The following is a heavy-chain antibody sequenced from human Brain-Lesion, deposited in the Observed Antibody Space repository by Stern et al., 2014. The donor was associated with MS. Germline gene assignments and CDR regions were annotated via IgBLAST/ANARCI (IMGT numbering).Heavy chain of an antibody. J-gene: IGHJ6*02. D-gene: IGHD2-2*01. Sequence: QVQLVESGPGLVKPSQTLSLSCTVSGGSISSGGYYWSWIRQPAGKGLEWIGRIFNGGSTSYNPSLKSRVTISIDTSKNQFPLRLNSMTAADTAVYYCARGRVVPGFQYYATDVWGQGTTVIVSS. V-gene: IGHV4-61*02. CDR1: GGSISSGGYY. CDR3: ARGRVVPGFQYYATDV. CDR2: IFNGGST.